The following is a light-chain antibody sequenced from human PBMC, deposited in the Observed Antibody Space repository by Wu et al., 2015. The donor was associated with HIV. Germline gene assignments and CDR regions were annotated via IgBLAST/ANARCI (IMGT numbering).Light chain of an antibody. J-gene: IGKJ1*01. Sequence: EIVLTQSPATLSLSPGDRATFSCRASQSVNSYLAWYQQKPGQAPRLLIYGASSRATGIPDRFSGSGSGTDFTLTISRLEPEDFAVYYCQQYGSSPQTFGQGTKVEIK. CDR2: GAS. CDR3: QQYGSSPQT. V-gene: IGKV3-20*01. CDR1: QSVNSY.